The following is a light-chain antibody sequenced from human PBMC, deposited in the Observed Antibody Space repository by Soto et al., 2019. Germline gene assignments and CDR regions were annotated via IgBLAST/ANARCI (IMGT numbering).Light chain of an antibody. CDR3: QQYNNWPPRT. Sequence: EIVMTQSPATLSVSPGERATLSCRASQSVSSNLAWYQQKPGQAPSLLIYGASTRATGIPARFSGSGSGTEFTLTISGLQSEDFAVYYCQQYNNWPPRTFGQGTKVDIK. CDR2: GAS. J-gene: IGKJ1*01. V-gene: IGKV3-15*01. CDR1: QSVSSN.